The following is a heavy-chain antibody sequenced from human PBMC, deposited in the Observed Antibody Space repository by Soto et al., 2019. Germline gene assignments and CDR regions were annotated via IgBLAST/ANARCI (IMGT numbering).Heavy chain of an antibody. CDR2: ISSDGGNK. Sequence: PGRSLRLSCTASGFTFSTYTMHWVRQAPGKGLEWVAVISSDGGNKYHADSVKGRFTISRDNSKNTLYLQMNSLRAEDATVYYCARGHSSGYPPDAFDIWGQGTMVTVSS. D-gene: IGHD3-22*01. CDR1: GFTFSTYT. CDR3: ARGHSSGYPPDAFDI. V-gene: IGHV3-30-3*01. J-gene: IGHJ3*02.